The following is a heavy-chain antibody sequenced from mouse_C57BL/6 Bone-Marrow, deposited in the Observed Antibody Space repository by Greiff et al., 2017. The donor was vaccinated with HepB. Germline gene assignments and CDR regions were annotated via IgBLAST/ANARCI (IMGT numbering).Heavy chain of an antibody. V-gene: IGHV1-54*01. J-gene: IGHJ3*01. CDR3: ATGVFGFAY. CDR1: GYAFTNYL. Sequence: VQLQQSGAELVRPGTSVKVSCKASGYAFTNYLIEWVKQRPGQGLEWIGVINPGSGGTNYNEKFKGKATLTADKSSSTAYMQLSSLTSADSAVYFCATGVFGFAYWGQGTLVTVSA. CDR2: INPGSGGT.